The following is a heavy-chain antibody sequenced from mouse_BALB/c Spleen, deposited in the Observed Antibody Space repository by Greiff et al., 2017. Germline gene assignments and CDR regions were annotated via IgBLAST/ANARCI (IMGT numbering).Heavy chain of an antibody. CDR1: GYTFTSYW. J-gene: IGHJ4*01. CDR2: IYPSDSYT. CDR3: ASSGDYYAMDY. D-gene: IGHD3-1*01. V-gene: IGHV1S126*01. Sequence: VQLQQSGAELVRPGASVKLSCKASGYTFTSYWINWVKQRPGQGLEWIGNIYPSDSYTNDNQKFKDKATLTVDKSSSTAYMQLSSLTSEDSAVYYGASSGDYYAMDYWGQGTSVTVSS.